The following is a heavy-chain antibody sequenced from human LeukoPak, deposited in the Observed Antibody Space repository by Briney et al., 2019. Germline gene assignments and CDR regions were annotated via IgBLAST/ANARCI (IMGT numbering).Heavy chain of an antibody. CDR3: ARRYYDNFDY. CDR2: IKEDGSEK. V-gene: IGHV3-7*01. D-gene: IGHD3-22*01. CDR1: GFTFSSLR. J-gene: IGHJ4*02. Sequence: GGSLRLSCAASGFTFSSLRMNWVRQAPGKGLEWVANIKEDGSEKYYVDSVKGRFTISRDNAKNSLYLQMNSLRAEDTAVYYCARRYYDNFDYWGQGTLVTVSS.